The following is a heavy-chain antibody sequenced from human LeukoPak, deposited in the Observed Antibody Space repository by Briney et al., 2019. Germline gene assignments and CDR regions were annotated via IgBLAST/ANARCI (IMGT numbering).Heavy chain of an antibody. V-gene: IGHV1-18*01. Sequence: ASVKVSCKASGYAFTSYGISWVRQAPGQGLEWMGWISAYNGNTKYAQKLQGRVTMTTDTSTSTAYMELRSLRSDDTAVYYCARGVRSSSSWTSYYFDYWGQGTLVTVSS. CDR2: ISAYNGNT. CDR1: GYAFTSYG. D-gene: IGHD6-13*01. J-gene: IGHJ4*02. CDR3: ARGVRSSSSWTSYYFDY.